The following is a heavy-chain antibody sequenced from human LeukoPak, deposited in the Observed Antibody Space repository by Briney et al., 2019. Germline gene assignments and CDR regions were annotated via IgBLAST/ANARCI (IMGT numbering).Heavy chain of an antibody. J-gene: IGHJ4*02. V-gene: IGHV4-39*01. Sequence: SETLSLTCSVSDGSISSNNHHWDWIRQPPGSGLEWIGSMHHSGATYYNPSLQSRLTLSVDMSKNQFSLNLNSVTAADTAVYYCARRDNSFDSWGPGTLVTVSS. CDR1: DGSISSNNHH. CDR3: ARRDNSFDS. D-gene: IGHD5-24*01. CDR2: MHHSGAT.